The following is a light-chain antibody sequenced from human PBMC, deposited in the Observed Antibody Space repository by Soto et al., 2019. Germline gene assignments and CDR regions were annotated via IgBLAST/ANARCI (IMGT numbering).Light chain of an antibody. CDR2: GNT. J-gene: IGLJ2*01. V-gene: IGLV1-40*01. CDR1: SSNIGADYD. Sequence: QSVLTQPPSVSGAPGQRVTISCTGSSSNIGADYDVHWYQQLPGTAPKLLIYGNTNRPSGVPDRFSGSKSGTSASLAITGLQAEDEADYYCQSYDSSLSGWVFCGGTKLTVI. CDR3: QSYDSSLSGWV.